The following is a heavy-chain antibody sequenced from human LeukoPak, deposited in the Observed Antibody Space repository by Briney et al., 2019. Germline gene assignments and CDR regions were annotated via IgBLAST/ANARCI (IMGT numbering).Heavy chain of an antibody. D-gene: IGHD2-2*01. CDR2: IIPEFGTE. Sequence: ASVKVSCKASGYTFTSYGISWVRQAPGQGLEWMGGIIPEFGTENYAQKFQGRVTITADESTNTAYMELSRLRSEDTAVYYCARGVIVVPTAVLTLWGQGTLVTVSS. J-gene: IGHJ4*02. V-gene: IGHV1-69*13. CDR1: GYTFTSYG. CDR3: ARGVIVVPTAVLTL.